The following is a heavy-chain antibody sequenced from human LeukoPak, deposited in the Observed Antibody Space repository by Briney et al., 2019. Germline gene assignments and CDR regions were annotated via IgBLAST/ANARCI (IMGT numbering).Heavy chain of an antibody. CDR3: AKDRREYCSTITCYLFDY. V-gene: IGHV3-23*01. CDR1: GFTFSSYA. CDR2: LSGSGDTI. J-gene: IGHJ4*02. D-gene: IGHD2-2*01. Sequence: GGSLRLSCAGSGFTFSSYAMSWVRQAPGKGREWVSVLSGSGDTIYYADSVKGRFTISRDNSKNTLYLQMNNLRAEDTAVYYCAKDRREYCSTITCYLFDYWGQGTLVTVSS.